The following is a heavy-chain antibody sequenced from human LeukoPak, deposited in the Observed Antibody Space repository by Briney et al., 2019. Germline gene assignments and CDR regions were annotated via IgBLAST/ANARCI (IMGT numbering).Heavy chain of an antibody. V-gene: IGHV1-18*04. CDR3: ARAHSAGYSSS. CDR2: ISAYNGNT. D-gene: IGHD6-13*01. J-gene: IGHJ4*02. Sequence: ASVKVSCKASGYTFTGYYMHWVRQAPGQGLEWMGWISAYNGNTNYAQKLQGRVTMTTDTSTSTAYMELRSLRSDDTAVYYCARAHSAGYSSSWGQGTLVTVSS. CDR1: GYTFTGYY.